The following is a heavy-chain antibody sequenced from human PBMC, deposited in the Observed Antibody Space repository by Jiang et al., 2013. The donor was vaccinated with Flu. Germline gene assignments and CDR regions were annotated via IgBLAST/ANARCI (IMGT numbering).Heavy chain of an antibody. V-gene: IGHV4-39*07. J-gene: IGHJ6*02. Sequence: GPGLVKPSETLSLTCTVSGGSISSSSYYWGWIRQPPGKGLEWIGSIYYSGSTYYNPSLKSRVTISVDTSKNQFSLNLSSVTAADTAVYYCARHVGYCDGGACPPPRYYYYGMDVWGQGTTVTVSS. CDR3: ARHVGYCDGGACPPPRYYYYGMDV. D-gene: IGHD2-8*02. CDR2: IYYSGST. CDR1: GGSISSSSYY.